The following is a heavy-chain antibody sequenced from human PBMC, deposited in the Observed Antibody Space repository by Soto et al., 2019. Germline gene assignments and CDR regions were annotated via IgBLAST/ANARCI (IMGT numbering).Heavy chain of an antibody. CDR2: ISYDGSDK. D-gene: IGHD2-2*01. V-gene: IGHV3-30*18. CDR1: GFTFNTFG. Sequence: QEHLVESGGGVVLPGRSLRLSCAASGFTFNTFGMHWVRQAPGKGLEWVAVISYDGSDKYYSDSVRGRFTISRDNSMNTLYLQMNSLRTEDTAVYYCAKSPIFYCSSYHCYKYYFAYWGQGTLVTVSS. CDR3: AKSPIFYCSSYHCYKYYFAY. J-gene: IGHJ4*02.